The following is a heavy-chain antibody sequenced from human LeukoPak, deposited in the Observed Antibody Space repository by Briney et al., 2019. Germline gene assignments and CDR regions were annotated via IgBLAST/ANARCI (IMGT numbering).Heavy chain of an antibody. CDR2: NNTDGSST. V-gene: IGHV3-74*01. Sequence: PVGSLRLSCAASGFNFSSAWMHWVRQGPGKGLVWVSRNNTDGSSTSYADSVKGRFTISRDNAKNYLYLQINSRRAEDTALYYCAKDSGGCYDYWGQGTLVTVSS. J-gene: IGHJ4*02. CDR3: AKDSGGCYDY. CDR1: GFNFSSAW. D-gene: IGHD2-8*02.